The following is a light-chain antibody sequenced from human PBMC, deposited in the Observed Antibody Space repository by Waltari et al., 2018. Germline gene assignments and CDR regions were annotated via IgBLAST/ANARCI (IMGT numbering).Light chain of an antibody. CDR3: CSYAGSWV. CDR2: EGS. CDR1: SSDVGSYNL. J-gene: IGLJ3*02. V-gene: IGLV2-23*01. Sequence: QSALTQPASVSGSPGQSTTIPCTRTSSDVGSYNLVSWSQQHPGKAPKLMIYEGSKRPSGVSNRFSGSKSGNTASLTISGLQAEDEADYYCCSYAGSWVFGGGTKLTVL.